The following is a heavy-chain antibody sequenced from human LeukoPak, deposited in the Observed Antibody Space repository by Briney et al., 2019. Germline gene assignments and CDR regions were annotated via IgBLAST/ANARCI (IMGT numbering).Heavy chain of an antibody. CDR2: SSAYNENT. CDR1: GYTLSRYG. CDR3: ARDLCSGEPAAPCYYFHY. D-gene: IGHD6-25*01. J-gene: IGHJ4*02. Sequence: GASVKVSCKASGYTLSRYGISWVRQAPGQGLEWMGWSSAYNENTNSALKVQGRVTMTTDTSTSTAYMELRSLRSDDTAVYYCARDLCSGEPAAPCYYFHYGGQGPLVTVS. V-gene: IGHV1-18*01.